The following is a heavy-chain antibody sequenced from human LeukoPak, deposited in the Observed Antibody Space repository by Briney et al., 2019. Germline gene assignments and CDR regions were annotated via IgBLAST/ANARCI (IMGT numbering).Heavy chain of an antibody. Sequence: GGSLRLSCAASGFTFSSYAMHWVRQAPGKGLEWVAVIWYDGSNKYYADSVKGRFTISRDNSKNTLYLQMNSLRAEDTAVYYCATNPRGAVAGTWYYFDYWGQGTLVTVSS. V-gene: IGHV3-33*01. CDR3: ATNPRGAVAGTWYYFDY. D-gene: IGHD6-19*01. CDR1: GFTFSSYA. J-gene: IGHJ4*02. CDR2: IWYDGSNK.